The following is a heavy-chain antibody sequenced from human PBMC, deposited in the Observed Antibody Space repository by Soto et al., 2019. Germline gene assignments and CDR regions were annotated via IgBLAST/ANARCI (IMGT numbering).Heavy chain of an antibody. J-gene: IGHJ4*02. Sequence: TSVKVSCKDSGFTFSSSAAQWVRQARGQRRERIGWIVVGSGNTNYEQKFQERFTITRDMSRSTAYMELSSLRSEETAVYYCAAVGDSSGYYIFDYWGQGTLVGTSS. CDR1: GFTFSSSA. V-gene: IGHV1-58*01. CDR3: AAVGDSSGYYIFDY. D-gene: IGHD3-22*01. CDR2: IVVGSGNT.